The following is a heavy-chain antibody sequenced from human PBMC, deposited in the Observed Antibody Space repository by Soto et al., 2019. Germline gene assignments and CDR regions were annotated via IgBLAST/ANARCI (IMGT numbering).Heavy chain of an antibody. CDR1: GYTFTSHD. CDR2: MNPNSGNT. D-gene: IGHD4-17*01. CDR3: ARCDYGSYARFDY. V-gene: IGHV1-8*01. J-gene: IGHJ4*02. Sequence: QVQLVQSGAEVKKSGASVKVSCKASGYTFTSHDINWVRQATGQGLEWMGWMNPNSGNTGYAQKFQGRVTMTRNAXISTAYMELSSLRSEDTAVYYCARCDYGSYARFDYWGQGTLVTVSS.